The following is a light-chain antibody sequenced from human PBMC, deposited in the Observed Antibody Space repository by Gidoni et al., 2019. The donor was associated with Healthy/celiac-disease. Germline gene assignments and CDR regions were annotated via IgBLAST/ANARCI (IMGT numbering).Light chain of an antibody. CDR2: AAS. J-gene: IGKJ4*01. CDR3: QQYYSYPPELT. CDR1: QGISSY. V-gene: IGKV1-8*01. Sequence: AIRLTQSPSSFSASTGDRVTITCRASQGISSYLAWYQQKPGKAPKLLIYAASTLQSGVPSRFSGSGSGTDFTLTISCLQSEDFATYYCQQYYSYPPELTFGGGTKVE.